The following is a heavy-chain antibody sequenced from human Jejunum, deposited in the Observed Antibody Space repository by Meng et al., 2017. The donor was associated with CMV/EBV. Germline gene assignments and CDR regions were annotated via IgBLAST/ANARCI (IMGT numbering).Heavy chain of an antibody. V-gene: IGHV1-18*01. J-gene: IGHJ4*02. Sequence: QDKLVRSGGDVKEPGAAVKVSCKASGYTFTNYGSPWVRQAPGQGLEWMGWISAYNGNTNYAQTLQGRVTMTTDTSTSTAYMELGSLRSDDTAVYYCARVEVGITSGDYWGQGTLVTVSS. CDR1: GYTFTNYG. CDR3: ARVEVGITSGDY. D-gene: IGHD1-26*01. CDR2: ISAYNGNT.